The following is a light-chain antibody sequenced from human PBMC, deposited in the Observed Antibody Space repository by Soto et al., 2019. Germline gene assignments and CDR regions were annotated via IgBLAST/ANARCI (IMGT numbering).Light chain of an antibody. J-gene: IGKJ1*01. CDR1: QSISSW. CDR3: QQYMSYS. V-gene: IGKV1-5*03. Sequence: DIQMTQSPSTLSASVGDRVTITCRASQSISSWLAWYQQKPGKAPKLLIYKASSLESGVPSRFSGSGSGTEFTLAISSRQPDDFATYYCQQYMSYSFGQGTKVDIK. CDR2: KAS.